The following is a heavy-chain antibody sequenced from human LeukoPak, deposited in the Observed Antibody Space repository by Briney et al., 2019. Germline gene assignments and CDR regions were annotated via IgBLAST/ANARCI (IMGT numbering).Heavy chain of an antibody. CDR1: GYTLSDYY. Sequence: ASVKVSCKTSGYTLSDYYLHWVRQAPGQGLEWMGYIIPNSGGTTYAQKFQGRVTMTRDTSISAAYLDLSGLRSDDKAVYYCSTEDKYCTTSTCGDSWGQGTLVTVSS. CDR2: IIPNSGGT. J-gene: IGHJ4*02. V-gene: IGHV1-2*02. CDR3: STEDKYCTTSTCGDS. D-gene: IGHD2-8*01.